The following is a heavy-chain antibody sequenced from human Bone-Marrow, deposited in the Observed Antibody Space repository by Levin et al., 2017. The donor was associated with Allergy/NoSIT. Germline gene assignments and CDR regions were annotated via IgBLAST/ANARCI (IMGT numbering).Heavy chain of an antibody. J-gene: IGHJ2*01. CDR3: ARHKGVAVEDLFEDWYFDL. Sequence: RSQTLSLTCNVSGGSMRNHYWGWLRQPPGKGLEWIGYISYSGSTHFNPSLKTRVTVSVDTSQNQFSLGLTSVTVADTAIYYCARHKGVAVEDLFEDWYFDLWGRGTLVTVSS. V-gene: IGHV4-59*11. CDR2: ISYSGST. CDR1: GGSMRNHY. D-gene: IGHD6-19*01.